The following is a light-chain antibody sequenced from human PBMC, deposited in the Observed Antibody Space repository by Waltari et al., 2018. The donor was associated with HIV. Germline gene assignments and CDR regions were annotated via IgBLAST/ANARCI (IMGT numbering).Light chain of an antibody. J-gene: IGLJ2*01. Sequence: QSVLTQPPSASGTPGQRVTISCSGSSSNIGSNTVNWYQQVPRTAPKPLMSNDDRRPSGVPGRFSASKSGTSASLAISGLQSEDEADYYCATWDDSLNGGVFGGGTHLTVL. CDR2: NDD. CDR1: SSNIGSNT. V-gene: IGLV1-44*01. CDR3: ATWDDSLNGGV.